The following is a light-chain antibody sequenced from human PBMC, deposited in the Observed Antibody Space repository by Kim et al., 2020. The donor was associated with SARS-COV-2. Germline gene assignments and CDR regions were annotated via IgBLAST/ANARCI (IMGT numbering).Light chain of an antibody. CDR1: SGNSSYA. CDR2: LNSDGSH. CDR3: QTWGTGIHWV. Sequence: VKLTCTLSSGNSSYAIAWHQQQPEKGPRYLMKLNSDGSHSKGDGIPDRFSGSSSGAERYLTISSLQSEDEADYYCQTWGTGIHWVFGGGTQLTVL. J-gene: IGLJ3*02. V-gene: IGLV4-69*01.